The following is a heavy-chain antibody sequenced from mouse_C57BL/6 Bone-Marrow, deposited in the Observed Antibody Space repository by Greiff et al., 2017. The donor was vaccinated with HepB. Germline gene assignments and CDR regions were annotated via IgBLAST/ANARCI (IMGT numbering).Heavy chain of an antibody. CDR3: ARWAYYSPYYYAMDY. CDR2: IYPRSGNT. J-gene: IGHJ4*01. CDR1: GYTFTRYG. D-gene: IGHD2-12*01. V-gene: IGHV1-81*01. Sequence: QVQLQQSGAELARPGASVKLSCKASGYTFTRYGISWVKQRTGQGLEWVGEIYPRSGNTYYNEKFKGKATLTADKSSSTAYMELRSLTSEDSAVYFWARWAYYSPYYYAMDYWGQGTSVTVSS.